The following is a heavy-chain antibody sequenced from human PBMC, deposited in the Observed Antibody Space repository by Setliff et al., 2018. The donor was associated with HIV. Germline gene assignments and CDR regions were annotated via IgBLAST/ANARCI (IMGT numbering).Heavy chain of an antibody. J-gene: IGHJ3*02. Sequence: PSETLSLTCTVSGGSISSYYWTWIRQPAGKGLEWIGRIYTSGSTNYNPSLKSRVTMSVDTSKNHFSLKLKSVTAADTAVYYCARVRQLGILGSDAFDIWGQGTMVTVSS. CDR3: ARVRQLGILGSDAFDI. CDR2: IYTSGST. D-gene: IGHD7-27*01. CDR1: GGSISSYY. V-gene: IGHV4-4*07.